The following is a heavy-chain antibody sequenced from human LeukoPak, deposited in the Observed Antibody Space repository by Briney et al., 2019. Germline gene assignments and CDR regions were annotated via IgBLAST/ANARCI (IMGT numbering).Heavy chain of an antibody. Sequence: GGSLRLSCAVSGFTFSNYWMHWVRQAPGKGLVWVSRINSDGSSTNYADSVKGRFTISRDNTKNSLYLQMNSLRAEDTAVYYCARGGYQLLWYWGQGTLVTVSS. J-gene: IGHJ4*02. CDR2: INSDGSST. D-gene: IGHD2-2*01. CDR1: GFTFSNYW. V-gene: IGHV3-74*01. CDR3: ARGGYQLLWY.